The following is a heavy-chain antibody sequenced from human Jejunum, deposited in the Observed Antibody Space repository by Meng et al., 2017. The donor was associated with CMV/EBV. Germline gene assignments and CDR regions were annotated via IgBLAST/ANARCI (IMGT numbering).Heavy chain of an antibody. CDR3: ARVAGWFDN. J-gene: IGHJ4*02. CDR2: ISSRSNYI. Sequence: RLSCKAAGLTFNSKTFSWVRQTPGKGLEWVSSISSRSNYIYYADSVKGRFTMSRDNAKNSLYLQMNGLRAEDTGVYYCARVAGWFDNWGQGTLVTVSS. V-gene: IGHV3-21*01. CDR1: GLTFNSKT. D-gene: IGHD6-19*01.